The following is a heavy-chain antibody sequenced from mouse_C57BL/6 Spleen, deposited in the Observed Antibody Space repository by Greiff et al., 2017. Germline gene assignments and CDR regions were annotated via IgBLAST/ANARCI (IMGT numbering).Heavy chain of an antibody. CDR1: GFTFSDYG. Sequence: EVKLVESGGGLVKPGGSLKLSCAASGFTFSDYGMHWVRQAPEKGLEWVAYISSGSSTLYYADTVKGRFTISRDNAKNTLFLQMTSLRSEDTAMYYCARNWVLDYWGQGTTLTVSS. J-gene: IGHJ2*01. CDR2: ISSGSSTL. V-gene: IGHV5-17*01. CDR3: ARNWVLDY. D-gene: IGHD4-1*01.